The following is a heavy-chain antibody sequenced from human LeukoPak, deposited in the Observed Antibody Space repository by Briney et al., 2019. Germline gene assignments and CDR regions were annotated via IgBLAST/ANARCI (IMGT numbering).Heavy chain of an antibody. V-gene: IGHV1-69*13. Sequence: GASVKLSCKASAGTFSSYAISLGRHAPGQGLERMGGIIPIFGTANYAQKFQGRVTITADESTSAAYMELSSLRSEDTAVYYCARPFGMVQGVMADYYYMDVWGKGTTVTVSS. J-gene: IGHJ6*03. D-gene: IGHD3-10*01. CDR2: IIPIFGTA. CDR1: AGTFSSYA. CDR3: ARPFGMVQGVMADYYYMDV.